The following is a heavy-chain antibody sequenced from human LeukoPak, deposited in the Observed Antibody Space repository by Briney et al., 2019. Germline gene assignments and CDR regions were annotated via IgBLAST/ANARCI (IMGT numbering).Heavy chain of an antibody. J-gene: IGHJ4*02. D-gene: IGHD4-17*01. V-gene: IGHV4-59*01. CDR1: GGSISSYY. CDR3: AREGDYGDYALFDY. CDR2: IYYSGST. Sequence: SETLSLTCTVSGGSISSYYWSWIRQPPGKGLEWIGYIYYSGSTNYNPSLKSRVTISVDTSKNQFSLKLSSVIAADTAVYYCAREGDYGDYALFDYWGQGTLVTVSS.